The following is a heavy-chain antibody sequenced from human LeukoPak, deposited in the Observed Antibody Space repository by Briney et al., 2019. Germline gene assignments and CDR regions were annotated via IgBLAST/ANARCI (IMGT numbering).Heavy chain of an antibody. CDR3: ARMEVTTVTSDY. Sequence: PSETLSLTCAVYGGSFSGYYWSWIRQPPGKGLEWIGSIYYSGSTYYNPSLKSRVTISVDTSKNQFSLKLSSVTAADTAVYYCARMEVTTVTSDYWGQGTLVTVSS. J-gene: IGHJ4*02. V-gene: IGHV4-34*01. D-gene: IGHD4-17*01. CDR2: IYYSGST. CDR1: GGSFSGYY.